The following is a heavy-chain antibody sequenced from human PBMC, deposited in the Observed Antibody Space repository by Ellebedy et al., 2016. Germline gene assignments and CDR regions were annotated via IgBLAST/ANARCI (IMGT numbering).Heavy chain of an antibody. V-gene: IGHV5-51*01. J-gene: IGHJ3*02. CDR3: ARIKTDAFHI. CDR2: MFTGDSDT. Sequence: GESLKISCRDTGSSFTTYWIGWVRQMPGKGLEWMGIMFTGDSDTRYSPSFEGQVTMSADKSISTAFLQWNSLKASDTAMYYCARIKTDAFHIWGQGTMVTVSS. D-gene: IGHD1-14*01. CDR1: GSSFTTYW.